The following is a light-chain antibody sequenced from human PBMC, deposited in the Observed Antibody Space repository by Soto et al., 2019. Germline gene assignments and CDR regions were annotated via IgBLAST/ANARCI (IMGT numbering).Light chain of an antibody. Sequence: EIVLTQSPGTLSLSPGERATLSCRASQSVSSNYLAWYQHKPGQAPRLLIYGASTRATGIPDRFSGGGSGTDFTLTISRLAPEDFAVEYFQPYGSSPRSFGQGTKVEIK. J-gene: IGKJ1*01. V-gene: IGKV3-20*01. CDR2: GAS. CDR3: QPYGSSPRS. CDR1: QSVSSNY.